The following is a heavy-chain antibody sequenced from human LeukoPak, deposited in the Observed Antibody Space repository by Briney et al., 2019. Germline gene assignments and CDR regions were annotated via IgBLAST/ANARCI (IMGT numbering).Heavy chain of an antibody. D-gene: IGHD3-22*01. CDR1: GFTFSSYA. CDR3: AKMISVVVITFIDY. J-gene: IGHJ4*02. V-gene: IGHV3-23*01. CDR2: ISGSGGGT. Sequence: PGGSLRLSCAASGFTFSSYAMSWVRQTPGKGLEWVSAISGSGGGTYYADSEKGRFTISRDNSKNTLYLQMSSLRTEDTAVYYCAKMISVVVITFIDYWGQGTLVTVSS.